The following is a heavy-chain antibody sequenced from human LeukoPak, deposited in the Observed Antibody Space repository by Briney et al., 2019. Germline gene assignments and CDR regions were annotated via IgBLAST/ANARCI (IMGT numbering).Heavy chain of an antibody. V-gene: IGHV3-23*01. CDR1: GFTFSAYA. D-gene: IGHD3-10*01. CDR3: VRWYGGSGLENYYYYMDV. J-gene: IGHJ6*03. CDR2: ISGSGGST. Sequence: GGSLRLSCAASGFTFSAYAMSWVRQAPGKGLEWVSAISGSGGSTYYADSVKGRFTISRDNSKNTLYLQMNSLRAEDTAVYYCVRWYGGSGLENYYYYMDVGGKGTTVTISS.